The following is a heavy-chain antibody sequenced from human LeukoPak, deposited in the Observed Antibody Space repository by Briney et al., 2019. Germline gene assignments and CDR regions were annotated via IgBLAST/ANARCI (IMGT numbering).Heavy chain of an antibody. CDR3: AREWIVAAGKGYYYYYGMDV. J-gene: IGHJ6*02. V-gene: IGHV4-59*01. Sequence: SETLSLTCTVSGGSISNYYWNWIRQPPGKGLEWIGYFYYSGSTKYNSSLKSRVTISVDTSKNQFSLKLSSVTAADTAVYYCAREWIVAAGKGYYYYYGMDVWGQGTTATVSS. CDR2: FYYSGST. CDR1: GGSISNYY. D-gene: IGHD6-13*01.